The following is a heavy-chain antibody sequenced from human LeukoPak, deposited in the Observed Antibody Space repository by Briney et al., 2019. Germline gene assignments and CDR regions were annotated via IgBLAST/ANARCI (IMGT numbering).Heavy chain of an antibody. CDR3: ARDGKASATIPYYYYYMDV. Sequence: PGRSLRLSCAASGFTFSSYAMHWVRQAPGKGLEWVAVISYDGSNKYYADSVKGRFTISRDNSKNTLYLQMNSLRAEDTAVYYCARDGKASATIPYYYYYMDVWGKGTTVTVSS. D-gene: IGHD2-2*02. CDR2: ISYDGSNK. CDR1: GFTFSSYA. J-gene: IGHJ6*03. V-gene: IGHV3-30-3*01.